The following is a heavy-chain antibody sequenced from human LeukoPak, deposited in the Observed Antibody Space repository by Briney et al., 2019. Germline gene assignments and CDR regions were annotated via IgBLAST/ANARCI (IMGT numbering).Heavy chain of an antibody. J-gene: IGHJ4*02. CDR2: ISGSSTYI. Sequence: GGSLRLSCAASGFTFSTYSMNWVRQAPGKGLEWVSSISGSSTYIFYADSVKGQFTISRDNAKNSLYLQMNSLRVEDTAVYYCARVKGTERDYWGQGTLVTVSS. CDR3: ARVKGTERDY. CDR1: GFTFSTYS. D-gene: IGHD3/OR15-3a*01. V-gene: IGHV3-21*01.